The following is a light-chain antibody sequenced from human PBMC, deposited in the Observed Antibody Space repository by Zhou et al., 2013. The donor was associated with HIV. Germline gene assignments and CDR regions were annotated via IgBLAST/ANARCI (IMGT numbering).Light chain of an antibody. V-gene: IGKV1-39*01. CDR3: QQSYSPPPLT. J-gene: IGKJ4*01. CDR1: QSVGSS. CDR2: GAS. Sequence: IRVTQSPSSVSASVGDRVTITCRASQSVGSSFAWYQQKPGKAPSLLISGASILQSGVPSRFSGSGSGTDFTLTISSLQPEDFATYYCQQSYSPPPLTFGGGTKVEIK.